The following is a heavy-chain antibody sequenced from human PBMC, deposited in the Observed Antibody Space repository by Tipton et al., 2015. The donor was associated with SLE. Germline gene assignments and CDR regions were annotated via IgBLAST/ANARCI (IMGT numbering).Heavy chain of an antibody. CDR2: IYYSGST. CDR1: GGSISSHY. Sequence: LRLSCTVSGGSISSHYWSWIRQPPGKGLEWIGYIYYSGSTNYNPSLKSRVTISVDTSKNQFSLRLSSVTAADTAVYYCARGVAFDIWGQGTMVTASS. V-gene: IGHV4-59*11. CDR3: ARGVAFDI. J-gene: IGHJ3*02.